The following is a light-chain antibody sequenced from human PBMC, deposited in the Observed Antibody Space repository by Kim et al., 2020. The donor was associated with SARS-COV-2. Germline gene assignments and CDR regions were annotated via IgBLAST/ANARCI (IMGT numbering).Light chain of an antibody. V-gene: IGKV3-11*01. CDR2: DAS. Sequence: LAPGERAPLSCRASQRPSSRLAWYQQTPGQAPRLLIYDASNRATGIPARFSGSGSGTDFTLTIGSLEPEDFAVYYCQQRANWPVTFGQGTKVDIK. CDR1: QRPSSR. CDR3: QQRANWPVT. J-gene: IGKJ1*01.